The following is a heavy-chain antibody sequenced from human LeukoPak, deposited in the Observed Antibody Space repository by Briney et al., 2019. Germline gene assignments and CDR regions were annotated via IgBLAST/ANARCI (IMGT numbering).Heavy chain of an antibody. J-gene: IGHJ4*02. CDR1: GFTFSSYW. CDR3: ARESKYSGYPFDY. D-gene: IGHD5-12*01. Sequence: GGSLRLSCAASGFTFSSYWMHWVRQAPGKGLVWISRVNSDGSGTTYADSVKGRFTISRDNAKNTLYLQMNSLRAEDTAVYYCARESKYSGYPFDYWGQGTLVTVSS. V-gene: IGHV3-74*01. CDR2: VNSDGSGT.